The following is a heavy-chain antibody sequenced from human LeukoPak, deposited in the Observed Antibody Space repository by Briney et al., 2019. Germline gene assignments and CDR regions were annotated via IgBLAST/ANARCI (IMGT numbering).Heavy chain of an antibody. CDR1: GYTFTSYD. J-gene: IGHJ4*02. V-gene: IGHV1-8*01. CDR2: MNPNSGNT. Sequence: ASVKVSCKASGYTFTSYDINWVRQATGQGLEWMGWMNPNSGNTGYAQKFQGRVTMTRNTSISTAYMELSSLRSEDTAVYYCARERHDYGDFDYWGQGTLVTVSS. D-gene: IGHD4-17*01. CDR3: ARERHDYGDFDY.